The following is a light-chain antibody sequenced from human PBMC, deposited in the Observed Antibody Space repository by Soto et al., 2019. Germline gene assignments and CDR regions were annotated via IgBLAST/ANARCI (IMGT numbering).Light chain of an antibody. CDR1: QSVSSSY. CDR3: QQYNDWPPWT. J-gene: IGKJ1*01. CDR2: AAS. Sequence: EIVLTQSPGTLSLSPGERATLSCRASQSVSSSYLAWYQQKPGQAPRLLIYAASIRATGIPARFSGSGSGTEFTLTISSLQSEDFAVYYCQQYNDWPPWTFGQGTKVDIK. V-gene: IGKV3D-15*01.